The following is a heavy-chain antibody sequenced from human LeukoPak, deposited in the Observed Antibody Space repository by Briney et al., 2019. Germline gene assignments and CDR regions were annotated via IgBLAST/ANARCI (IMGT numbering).Heavy chain of an antibody. CDR3: AREIDAFNI. J-gene: IGHJ3*02. V-gene: IGHV4-59*01. CDR2: IYYSGST. Sequence: SETLSLTCTVSGGSISSYYWSWIRQPPGKGLEWIGYIYYSGSTNYNPSLKSRVTISVDTPKNQFSLKLSSVTAADTAVYYCAREIDAFNIWGQGTMVTVSS. CDR1: GGSISSYY.